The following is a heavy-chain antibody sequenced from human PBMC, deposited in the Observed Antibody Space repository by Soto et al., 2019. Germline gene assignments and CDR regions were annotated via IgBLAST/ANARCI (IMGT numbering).Heavy chain of an antibody. D-gene: IGHD6-19*01. CDR3: ERHLHPRGAVGAPSPLDP. V-gene: IGHV3-53*01. CDR2: HYSGGST. J-gene: IGHJ5*02. CDR1: GFSVRSNY. Sequence: DVQLVESGGGLVQPGGSLRLSCAISGFSVRSNYLSWVRQAPGKGLECVSVHYSGGSTYYADSVQGRFTISRDKSNNTLDLQLRIVRAEDAAVYFCERHLHPRGAVGAPSPLDPCCQGTQVTVSS.